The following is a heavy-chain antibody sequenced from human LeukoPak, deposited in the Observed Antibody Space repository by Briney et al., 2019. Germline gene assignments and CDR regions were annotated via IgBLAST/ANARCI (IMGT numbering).Heavy chain of an antibody. J-gene: IGHJ4*02. V-gene: IGHV3-7*01. CDR3: VRLFGGVTTFDY. CDR1: GFTFSTYS. CDR2: INQDGSAE. D-gene: IGHD4-17*01. Sequence: GGSPRLSCAASGFTFSTYSMSWVRQAPGKGLDWVASINQDGSAEYYVDSVRGRFTISRDNAKNSLYLQVNSLRVDDTAVYYCVRLFGGVTTFDYWGQGTLVTVSS.